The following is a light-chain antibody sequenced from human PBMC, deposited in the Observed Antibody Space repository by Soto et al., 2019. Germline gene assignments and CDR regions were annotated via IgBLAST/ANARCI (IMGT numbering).Light chain of an antibody. V-gene: IGKV4-1*01. CDR2: WAS. CDR3: QQYYGTPRT. CDR1: QSILYSSNNKNY. Sequence: DIVMTQSPDALAVSLGERATINCGSSQSILYSSNNKNYLAWYQQKPGQPPKLLISWASARESGVPDRFSGSGSGTHFTLTSSSLQAEDVAVYYCQQYYGTPRTFGQGTKVELK. J-gene: IGKJ1*01.